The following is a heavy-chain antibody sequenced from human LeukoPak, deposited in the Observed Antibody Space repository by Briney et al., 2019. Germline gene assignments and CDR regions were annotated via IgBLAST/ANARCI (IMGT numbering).Heavy chain of an antibody. Sequence: EGSLRLSCAASGLTVSNYYMSWVRQTPGKGLEWVSLIYSDGTTYYADSVKGRFTISRDNSKNTLYLQMNSLRAEDTALYYCAKDKHEVVPAADEYWGQGTLVTVSS. CDR1: GLTVSNYY. CDR3: AKDKHEVVPAADEY. J-gene: IGHJ4*02. V-gene: IGHV3-53*01. D-gene: IGHD2-2*01. CDR2: IYSDGTT.